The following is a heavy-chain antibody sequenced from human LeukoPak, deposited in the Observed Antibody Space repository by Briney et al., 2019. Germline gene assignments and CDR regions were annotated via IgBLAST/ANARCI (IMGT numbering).Heavy chain of an antibody. J-gene: IGHJ2*01. CDR1: GFTFSSYW. Sequence: GGSLRLSCAASGFTFSSYWMSWVRQAPGKGLEWVANIKQDGSEKYYVDSVKGRFTISRDNAKNSLYLQMNSLRAEDTAVYYCAREVLWFGESPDGYFDLWGRGTLVTVSS. CDR2: IKQDGSEK. D-gene: IGHD3-10*01. V-gene: IGHV3-7*01. CDR3: AREVLWFGESPDGYFDL.